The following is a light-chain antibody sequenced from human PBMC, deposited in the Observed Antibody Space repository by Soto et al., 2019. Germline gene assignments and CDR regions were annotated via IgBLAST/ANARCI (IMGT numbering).Light chain of an antibody. J-gene: IGKJ4*01. Sequence: EIVLTQSPATLSLSPGERATLSCRASQSLDSYLAWYQQKPGQAPRLLIYDASNRATGVPARFSGSGSGTDFTLTINSLEPEDFAVYYCQQRRSWPITFGGGTKVEI. CDR2: DAS. CDR3: QQRRSWPIT. V-gene: IGKV3-11*01. CDR1: QSLDSY.